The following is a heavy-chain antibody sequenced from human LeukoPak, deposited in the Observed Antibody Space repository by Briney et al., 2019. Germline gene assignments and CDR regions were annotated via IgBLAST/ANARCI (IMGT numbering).Heavy chain of an antibody. CDR1: GDTLTEFA. Sequence: ASVKVSCKVSGDTLTEFAMHWVRQAPGKGLEWMGGFDPEDGETIYAQKFQGRVIMSEDTSTDTAYMELSSLRSEDTAVYYCARDQDFGLLWFGESYGMDVWGQGTTVTVSS. J-gene: IGHJ6*02. CDR3: ARDQDFGLLWFGESYGMDV. CDR2: FDPEDGET. V-gene: IGHV1-24*01. D-gene: IGHD3-10*01.